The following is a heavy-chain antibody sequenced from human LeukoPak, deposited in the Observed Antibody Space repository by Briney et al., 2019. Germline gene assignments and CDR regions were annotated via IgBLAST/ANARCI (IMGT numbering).Heavy chain of an antibody. Sequence: SLKVSCKASGGTFSSYAICCVRQAPGQGVEWMGGIIPIFGIANYAQKFEGRVTITADESTSIAYMELSSLRSEDTAVYYCARQGDWESSYFDYWGQGVLVTVAS. J-gene: IGHJ4*02. CDR3: ARQGDWESSYFDY. V-gene: IGHV1-69*01. D-gene: IGHD2-21*02. CDR1: GGTFSSYA. CDR2: IIPIFGIA.